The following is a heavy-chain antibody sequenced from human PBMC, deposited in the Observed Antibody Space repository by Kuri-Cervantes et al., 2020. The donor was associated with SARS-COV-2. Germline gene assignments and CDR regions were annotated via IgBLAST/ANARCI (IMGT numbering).Heavy chain of an antibody. V-gene: IGHV4-59*01. Sequence: SETLSLTCTVSGGSINNYYWSWIRQPPGKGLERIGYIYDSANTNYNTSLRSRVTMSVDTSKNQVSLKLTSVTAADTAVYFCARVGVRSYGVLDYWGQGTLVTVSS. CDR1: GGSINNYY. CDR2: IYDSANT. D-gene: IGHD5-18*01. J-gene: IGHJ4*02. CDR3: ARVGVRSYGVLDY.